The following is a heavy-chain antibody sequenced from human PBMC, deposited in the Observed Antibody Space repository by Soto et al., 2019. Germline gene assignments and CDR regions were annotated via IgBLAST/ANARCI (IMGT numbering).Heavy chain of an antibody. J-gene: IGHJ6*02. CDR3: ARVGQDYYYGMDV. CDR2: MSTSGGDI. Sequence: PGASLRLSCLASGFTFSDYYMTWIRQAPGKGLEWVSYMSTSGGDISYADYVKGRFTISRDNANNALYLQMNSLRADDTAVYYCARVGQDYYYGMDVWGRGTTVTVSS. V-gene: IGHV3-11*01. CDR1: GFTFSDYY.